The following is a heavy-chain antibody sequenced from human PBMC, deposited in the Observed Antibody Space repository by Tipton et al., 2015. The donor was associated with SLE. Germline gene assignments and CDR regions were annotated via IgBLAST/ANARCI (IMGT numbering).Heavy chain of an antibody. J-gene: IGHJ4*02. V-gene: IGHV4-59*02. CDR1: GGSVSSNY. CDR2: IDYRDIT. D-gene: IGHD1-26*01. CDR3: AKDSGTYYFDF. Sequence: TLSLTCTVSGGSVSSNYWSWIRQPPGKGLEWIGYIDYRDITNYNPSLKSRVTKSIDTSKNQFSLKLSSVTAADTAVYYCAKDSGTYYFDFWGQGVLVNVSS.